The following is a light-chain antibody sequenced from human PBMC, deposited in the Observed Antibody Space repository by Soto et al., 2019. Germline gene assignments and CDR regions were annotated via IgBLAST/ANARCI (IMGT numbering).Light chain of an antibody. Sequence: QSVLTQPPSASGTPGQRVTISCSGSNSNIGSNTVNWYQQLPGTAPKLLIYSNNQRPSGVPDRFSGSKSGTSASLAISGLQSEDEADYHCAAWDDSLNGPVFGGGTKLTVL. CDR2: SNN. CDR3: AAWDDSLNGPV. V-gene: IGLV1-44*01. CDR1: NSNIGSNT. J-gene: IGLJ2*01.